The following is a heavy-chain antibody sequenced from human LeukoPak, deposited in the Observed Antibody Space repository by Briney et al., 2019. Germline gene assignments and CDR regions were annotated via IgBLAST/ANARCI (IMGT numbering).Heavy chain of an antibody. V-gene: IGHV3-48*03. J-gene: IGHJ4*02. CDR2: ISYSGDTI. Sequence: GGSLRLSCAASGITFSSYDMSWVRQAPGKGLEWLSYISYSGDTIYYADSVKGRFTISRDNAKNSLFLQVNSLRAEDTAVYYCARALGYNYDYWGQGTLVTVSS. CDR3: ARALGYNYDY. D-gene: IGHD5-18*01. CDR1: GITFSSYD.